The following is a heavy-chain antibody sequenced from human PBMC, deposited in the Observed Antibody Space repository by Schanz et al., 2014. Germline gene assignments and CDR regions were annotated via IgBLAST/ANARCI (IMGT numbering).Heavy chain of an antibody. CDR3: ARGAWWFDP. J-gene: IGHJ5*02. CDR2: MNPNSGNT. Sequence: QVQLVQSGAEVKKPGASVKVSCKASGYIFTSYDINWVRQTTGQGLEWMGRMNPNSGNTAYAQKFQGRVTMTRNTSITTAYMELSSLRSEDTAVYYCARGAWWFDPWGQGTQVTVSS. V-gene: IGHV1-8*01. CDR1: GYIFTSYD.